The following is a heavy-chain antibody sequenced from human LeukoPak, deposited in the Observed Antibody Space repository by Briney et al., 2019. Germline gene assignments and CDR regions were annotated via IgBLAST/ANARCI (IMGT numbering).Heavy chain of an antibody. CDR1: GGTFSSYA. CDR3: ARASGVIRPDWFDP. D-gene: IGHD3-16*02. CDR2: IIPILGIA. Sequence: SVKVSCKASGGTFSSYAISWVRQAPGQGLEWMGRIIPILGIANYAQKFQGRVTITADKSTSTAYMELRSLRSDDTAVYYCARASGVIRPDWFDPWGQGTLVTVSS. J-gene: IGHJ5*02. V-gene: IGHV1-69*04.